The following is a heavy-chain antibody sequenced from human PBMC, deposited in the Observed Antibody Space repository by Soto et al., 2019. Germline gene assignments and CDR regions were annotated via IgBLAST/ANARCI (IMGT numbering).Heavy chain of an antibody. CDR1: GFTFSSYS. Sequence: KTGGSLRLSCAASGFTFSSYSMNWVRQAPGKGLEWVSSISSSSSYIYYADSVKGRFTISRDNAKNSLYLQMNSLRAEDTAVYYCARDVDGYGSYYYYGMDVWGQGTTVTVSS. CDR2: ISSSSSYI. D-gene: IGHD5-18*01. V-gene: IGHV3-21*01. J-gene: IGHJ6*02. CDR3: ARDVDGYGSYYYYGMDV.